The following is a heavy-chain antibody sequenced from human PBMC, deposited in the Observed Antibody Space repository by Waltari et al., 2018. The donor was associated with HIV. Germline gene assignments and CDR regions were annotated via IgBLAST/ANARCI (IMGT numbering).Heavy chain of an antibody. Sequence: VQLQESCPGLVKPSETLSVTCSVSGGSITSGGYYWSWIRQPPGKGLEWIGHIYHSGNTFYNPSLRSRLSISVDTSKNQFSLEVRSGTAADTAVYYCAKTRGAAGTDYYGMDVWGQGTTVSVSS. CDR3: AKTRGAAGTDYYGMDV. CDR1: GGSITSGGYY. D-gene: IGHD6-13*01. J-gene: IGHJ6*02. CDR2: IYHSGNT. V-gene: IGHV4-31*03.